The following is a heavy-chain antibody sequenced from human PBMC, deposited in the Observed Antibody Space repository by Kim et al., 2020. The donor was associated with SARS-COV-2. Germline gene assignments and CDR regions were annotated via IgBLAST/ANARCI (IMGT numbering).Heavy chain of an antibody. J-gene: IGHJ6*02. CDR3: ARGAQQQLVSYYYYGMDV. CDR1: GDSVSSNSAA. Sequence: SQTLSLTCAISGDSVSSNSAAWNWIRQSPSRGLEWLGRTYYRSKWYNDYAVSVKSRITINPDTSKNQFSLQLNSVTPEDTAVYYCARGAQQQLVSYYYYGMDVWGQGTTVTVSS. D-gene: IGHD6-13*01. V-gene: IGHV6-1*01. CDR2: TYYRSKWYN.